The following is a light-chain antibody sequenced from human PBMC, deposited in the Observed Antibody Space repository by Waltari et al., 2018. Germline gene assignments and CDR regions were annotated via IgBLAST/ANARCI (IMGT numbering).Light chain of an antibody. CDR2: KAS. CDR1: QNINSW. J-gene: IGKJ3*01. V-gene: IGKV1-5*03. CDR3: QQYNSYHIFT. Sequence: DIQMTQSPSTLSASVGERVTLTCRASQNINSWLAWYQQKPGKAPKLLIYKASSLETGVPSRFSGSESGTEFTLTINSLQPDDFATYYCQQYNSYHIFTFGPGTKVEI.